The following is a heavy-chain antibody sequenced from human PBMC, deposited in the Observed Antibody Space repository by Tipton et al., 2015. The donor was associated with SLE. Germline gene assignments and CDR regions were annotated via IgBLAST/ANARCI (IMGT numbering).Heavy chain of an antibody. CDR1: GGTFSNYA. CDR3: ARSGSYYDPIDY. D-gene: IGHD1-26*01. Sequence: QSGPEVKQPGSSVRVSCKASGGTFSNYAVNWVRQAPGQGLEWMGAIIPLIATPSYAQMFEGRVSITADEFTSTGFLELSNLRSEDSAVYYCARSGSYYDPIDYWGQGTLVTVSS. CDR2: IIPLIATP. V-gene: IGHV1-69*01. J-gene: IGHJ4*02.